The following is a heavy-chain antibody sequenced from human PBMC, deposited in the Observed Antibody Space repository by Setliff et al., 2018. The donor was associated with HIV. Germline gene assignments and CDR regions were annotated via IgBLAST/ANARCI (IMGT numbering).Heavy chain of an antibody. V-gene: IGHV1-69*05. CDR3: ARATFYCRGGRCYSSFFDS. Sequence: SVKVSCKASGYTFTSYAMHWVRQAPGQGLEWMGGIIPMYGSVDYAQKFQGRVTITTDESTSTAYMELSRLRSEDTAAYYCARATFYCRGGRCYSSFFDSWGQGTLVTVSS. J-gene: IGHJ4*02. D-gene: IGHD2-15*01. CDR1: GYTFTSYA. CDR2: IIPMYGSV.